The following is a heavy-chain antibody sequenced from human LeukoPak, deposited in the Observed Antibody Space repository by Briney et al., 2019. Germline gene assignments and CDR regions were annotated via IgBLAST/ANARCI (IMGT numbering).Heavy chain of an antibody. J-gene: IGHJ5*02. CDR1: GYTFTSYG. D-gene: IGHD1-14*01. CDR3: ARPRIRDNWFDP. V-gene: IGHV1-3*01. CDR2: INAGNGNT. Sequence: ASVKVSCKASGYTFTSYGISWVRQAPGQGLEWMGWINAGNGNTKYSQKFQGRVTITRDTSASTAYMELSSLRSEDTAVYYCARPRIRDNWFDPWGQGTLVTVSS.